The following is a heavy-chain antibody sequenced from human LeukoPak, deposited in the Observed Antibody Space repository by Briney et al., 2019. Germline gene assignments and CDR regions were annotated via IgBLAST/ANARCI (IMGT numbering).Heavy chain of an antibody. D-gene: IGHD6-13*01. Sequence: GGSLRLSCAASGFTFDDYGMSWVRQAPGKGLEWVSGINWNGGSTGYADSVKGRFTISRDNAKNSLYLQMNSLRAEDTALYYCAKAPGIAASLGGGDWFDPWGQGTLVTVSS. CDR2: INWNGGST. V-gene: IGHV3-20*04. CDR3: AKAPGIAASLGGGDWFDP. CDR1: GFTFDDYG. J-gene: IGHJ5*02.